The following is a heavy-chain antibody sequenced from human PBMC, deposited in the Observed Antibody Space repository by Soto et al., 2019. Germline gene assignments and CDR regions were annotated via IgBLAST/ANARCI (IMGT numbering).Heavy chain of an antibody. D-gene: IGHD3-22*01. J-gene: IGHJ4*02. V-gene: IGHV1-18*01. CDR3: ARKRGYSYDSSGDSWDY. CDR1: GYTFTRYG. CDR2: ISAYNGNT. Sequence: ASVKVSCKASGYTFTRYGISWVRQAPGQGLEWMGWISAYNGNTNYAQKLQGRVTMTTDTSTSTAYMELRSLRSDDTAVYYGARKRGYSYDSSGDSWDYGGQGTLVSVS.